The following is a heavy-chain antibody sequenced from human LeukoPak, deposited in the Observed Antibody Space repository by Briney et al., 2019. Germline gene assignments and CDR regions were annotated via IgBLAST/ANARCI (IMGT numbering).Heavy chain of an antibody. CDR3: ARDPESSGGDY. Sequence: PSETLSLTCTVSGDSFSSVDYYWGWIRQPPGKGLEWIGNIYYSGSTYYNPSLKSRVTISLDTSKNQFSLKLSSVTAADTAVYYCARDPESSGGDYWGQGTLVTVSS. D-gene: IGHD6-19*01. J-gene: IGHJ4*02. V-gene: IGHV4-39*07. CDR2: IYYSGST. CDR1: GDSFSSVDYY.